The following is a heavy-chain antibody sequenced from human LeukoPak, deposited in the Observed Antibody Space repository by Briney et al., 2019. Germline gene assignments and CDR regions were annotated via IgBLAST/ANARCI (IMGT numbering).Heavy chain of an antibody. Sequence: SVKVSCKASGCTFSSYAISWVRQAPGQGLEWMGGIIPIFGTANYAQKFQGRVTITTDESTSTAYLELSSLRSEHTAVYYCARTTYYYDSSGYYHLSLYYFDYWGQGTLVTVSS. CDR1: GCTFSSYA. CDR3: ARTTYYYDSSGYYHLSLYYFDY. J-gene: IGHJ4*02. V-gene: IGHV1-69*05. D-gene: IGHD3-22*01. CDR2: IIPIFGTA.